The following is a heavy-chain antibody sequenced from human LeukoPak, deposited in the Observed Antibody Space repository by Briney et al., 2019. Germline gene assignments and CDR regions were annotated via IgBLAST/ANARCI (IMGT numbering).Heavy chain of an antibody. CDR2: ISDSNGHT. Sequence: GGSLRLSCAASGFTFSSYAMTWVRQAPGKGLEWVSSISDSNGHTYYADSVRGRFTISRDNSKNTVFLQMNSLRAEDTAIYYCAKDGVWQSYYFDYWGQGTLVTVSS. D-gene: IGHD6-19*01. J-gene: IGHJ4*02. CDR3: AKDGVWQSYYFDY. V-gene: IGHV3-23*01. CDR1: GFTFSSYA.